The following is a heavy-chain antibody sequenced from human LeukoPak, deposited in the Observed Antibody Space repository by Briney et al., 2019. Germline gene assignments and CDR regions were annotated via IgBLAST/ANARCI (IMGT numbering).Heavy chain of an antibody. D-gene: IGHD2-15*01. Sequence: GSSVKVSCTASGGTFSSYAISWVRQAPGQGLEWMGGIIPIFGTANYAQKFQGRVTITADESTSTAYMELSSLRSEDTAVYYCARALYPDIVVVVAAKGGSMDVWGQGTTVTVSS. V-gene: IGHV1-69*01. J-gene: IGHJ6*02. CDR1: GGTFSSYA. CDR2: IIPIFGTA. CDR3: ARALYPDIVVVVAAKGGSMDV.